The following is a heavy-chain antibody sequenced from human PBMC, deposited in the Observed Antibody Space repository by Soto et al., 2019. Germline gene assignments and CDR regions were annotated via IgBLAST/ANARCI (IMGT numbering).Heavy chain of an antibody. Sequence: GGSLRLSCAASGFTFSSYSMNWVRQAPGKGLEWVSYISSSSSTIYYADSVKGRFTISRDNAKNSLYLQMNSLRDEDTAVYYCAGGDCSGGSCYSSDAFDIWGQGTMVTV. CDR2: ISSSSSTI. CDR3: AGGDCSGGSCYSSDAFDI. V-gene: IGHV3-48*02. J-gene: IGHJ3*02. CDR1: GFTFSSYS. D-gene: IGHD2-15*01.